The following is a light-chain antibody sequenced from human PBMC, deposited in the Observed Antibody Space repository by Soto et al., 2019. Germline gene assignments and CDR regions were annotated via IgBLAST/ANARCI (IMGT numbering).Light chain of an antibody. Sequence: EIVMTQAPATLSVSPGERATLSCRASQSISTELAWYQQKPGQPPRLLSYSASTRATGVPAGFTGSGSGSEFTLTISGLQSADFAVYYCQQGHNWPLTFGQGTRLEI. CDR1: QSISTE. CDR2: SAS. V-gene: IGKV3-15*01. J-gene: IGKJ2*01. CDR3: QQGHNWPLT.